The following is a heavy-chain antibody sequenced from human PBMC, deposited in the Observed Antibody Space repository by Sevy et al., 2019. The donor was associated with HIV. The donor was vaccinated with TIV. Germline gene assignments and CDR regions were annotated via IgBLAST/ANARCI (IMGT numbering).Heavy chain of an antibody. J-gene: IGHJ5*01. Sequence: GESLKISCKGSGYTFSSFWIGWARQMPGKGLEWMGIIFPGNSDTRYSPSFQGQVTISVDKATSTAYLQWSSLKASDTAVYYCAGGPLVTPVGWLGSWGQGTLVTVSS. CDR3: AGGPLVTPVGWLGS. CDR1: GYTFSSFW. D-gene: IGHD3-9*01. V-gene: IGHV5-51*01. CDR2: IFPGNSDT.